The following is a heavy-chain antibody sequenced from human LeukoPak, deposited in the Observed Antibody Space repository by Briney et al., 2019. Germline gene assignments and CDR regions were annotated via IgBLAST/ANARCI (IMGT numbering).Heavy chain of an antibody. D-gene: IGHD4-11*01. CDR1: GFTFSRYN. V-gene: IGHV3-21*01. CDR3: AKTTVTPPYYMDV. J-gene: IGHJ6*03. Sequence: PGGSLRLSCAASGFTFSRYNMNWVRQAPGKGLEWVSSITIGSNYIYYADSVKGRFTISRDNAKKSLYLQMNSLRAEDTAVYYCAKTTVTPPYYMDVWGKGTTVTVSS. CDR2: ITIGSNYI.